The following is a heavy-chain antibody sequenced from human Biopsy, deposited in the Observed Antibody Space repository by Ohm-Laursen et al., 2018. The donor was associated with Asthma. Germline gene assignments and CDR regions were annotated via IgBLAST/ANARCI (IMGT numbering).Heavy chain of an antibody. CDR3: ARGGSYSSRRYYFDF. V-gene: IGHV4-61*01. Sequence: PSETLSLTCTVSGGSVSSGSHYWSWIRQPPGKGLEWIGYISYSGSTNYNPSLKSRVTISVDTSKNQFSLKLSSVTAADTAVYYCARGGSYSSRRYYFDFWGQGTLVTVSS. J-gene: IGHJ4*02. CDR2: ISYSGST. CDR1: GGSVSSGSHY. D-gene: IGHD1-26*01.